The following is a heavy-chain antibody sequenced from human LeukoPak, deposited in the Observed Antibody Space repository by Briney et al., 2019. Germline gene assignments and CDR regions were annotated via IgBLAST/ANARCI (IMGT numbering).Heavy chain of an antibody. V-gene: IGHV1-46*01. J-gene: IGHJ4*02. CDR1: GYTFTNNY. Sequence: ASVTVSCKASGYTFTNNYLHWVRQAPGQGLEWMGMIYPRDGSTSYAQNFQGRVTVTRDTSTTTVHMELRGLRSEDTAVYYCAGDQEGFDYWGQGTVVTVSS. CDR2: IYPRDGST. CDR3: AGDQEGFDY.